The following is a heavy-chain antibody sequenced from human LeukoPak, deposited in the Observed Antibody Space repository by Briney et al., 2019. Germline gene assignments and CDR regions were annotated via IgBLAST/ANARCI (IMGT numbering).Heavy chain of an antibody. J-gene: IGHJ2*01. V-gene: IGHV4-59*01. Sequence: SETMSLTCTVSGGSISSYYWSWIRQPPGKGLEWIGYIYYSGSTNYNPSLKSRVTISVDTSKNQFSLKLSSVTAADTAVYYCARDTYGDWYFDLWGGGTLVTVSS. CDR3: ARDTYGDWYFDL. CDR1: GGSISSYY. CDR2: IYYSGST. D-gene: IGHD3-10*01.